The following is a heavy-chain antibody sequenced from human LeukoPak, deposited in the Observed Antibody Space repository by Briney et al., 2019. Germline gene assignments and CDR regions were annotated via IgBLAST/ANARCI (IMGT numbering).Heavy chain of an antibody. CDR1: GGTFSSYA. V-gene: IGHV1-69*05. CDR2: IIPIFGTA. CDR3: ASTKEAYYYDSSGYYRQLDYFDY. D-gene: IGHD3-22*01. J-gene: IGHJ4*02. Sequence: ASVKVSCKASGGTFSSYAISWVRQASGQGLEWMGGIIPIFGTANYAQKFQGRVTITTDESTSTAYMELSSLRSEDTAVYYCASTKEAYYYDSSGYYRQLDYFDYWGQGTLVTVSS.